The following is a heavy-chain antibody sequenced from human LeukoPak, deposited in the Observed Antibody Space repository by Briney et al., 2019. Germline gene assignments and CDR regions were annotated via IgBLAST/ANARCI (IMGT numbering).Heavy chain of an antibody. CDR1: GGSISSYY. Sequence: SETLSLTCTVSGGSISSYYWSWIRQPPGKGLEWIGYIYYSGSTNYNPSLKSRVTISVDTSKNKFSLKLSSVTVADTATYYCVRQGTNSGYYLLDYWGQGHPVIVSS. CDR3: VRQGTNSGYYLLDY. CDR2: IYYSGST. V-gene: IGHV4-59*08. J-gene: IGHJ4*02. D-gene: IGHD3-22*01.